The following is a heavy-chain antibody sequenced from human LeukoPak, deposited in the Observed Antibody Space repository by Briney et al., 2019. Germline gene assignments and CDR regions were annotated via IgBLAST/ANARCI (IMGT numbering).Heavy chain of an antibody. CDR3: ARSTLRHFDY. J-gene: IGHJ4*02. Sequence: ASVKVSCKASGYSFSSYDTNWVRQATGQGLEWMGWMEPNSGNTGYAQKFQGRVTMTRDTSISTAYMELSRLRSDDTAVYYCARSTLRHFDYWGQGTLVTVSS. CDR2: MEPNSGNT. CDR1: GYSFSSYD. D-gene: IGHD4-17*01. V-gene: IGHV1-8*01.